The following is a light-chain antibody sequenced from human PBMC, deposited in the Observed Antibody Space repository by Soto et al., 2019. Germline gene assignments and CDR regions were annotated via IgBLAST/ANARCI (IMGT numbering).Light chain of an antibody. CDR3: QQYGSSPFT. J-gene: IGKJ5*01. V-gene: IGKV3-20*01. CDR2: GAS. CDR1: QSFSSTY. Sequence: EIVLTQSPDTLSLSPGERATLSCRASQSFSSTYLAWYQQKPGQAPRLHVYGASSRATGIPDRFSGFGSGTDFTLTISRLEPEDLAVYFCQQYGSSPFTFGQGTRLEIK.